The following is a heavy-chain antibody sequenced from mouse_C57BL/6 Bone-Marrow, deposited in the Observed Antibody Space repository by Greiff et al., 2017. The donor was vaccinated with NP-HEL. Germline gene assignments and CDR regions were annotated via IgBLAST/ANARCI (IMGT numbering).Heavy chain of an antibody. Sequence: VQLQQSGAELVRPGASVTLSCKASGYTFTDYEMHWVKQTPVHGLEWIGAIDPETGGTAYNQKFKGKAILTADKSSSTAYMELRSLTSEYSAVEYCTPYDGYSFAYWGQGTLVTVAA. CDR1: GYTFTDYE. CDR2: IDPETGGT. CDR3: TPYDGYSFAY. V-gene: IGHV1-15*01. D-gene: IGHD2-3*01. J-gene: IGHJ3*01.